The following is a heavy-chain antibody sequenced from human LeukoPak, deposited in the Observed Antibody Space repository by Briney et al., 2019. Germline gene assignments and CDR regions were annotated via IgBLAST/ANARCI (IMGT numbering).Heavy chain of an antibody. Sequence: SETLSLTCIVSGGSITTRDYYWGWIRQPPGKGLEWIGSLHYSGTIYYNPSLKSRVTISVDTSKNQFSLKVNFVTAADTAVYYCARDDKIVVVVAATRDYYYGMDVWGQGTTVTVSS. CDR1: GGSITTRDYY. CDR3: ARDDKIVVVVAATRDYYYGMDV. CDR2: LHYSGTI. D-gene: IGHD2-15*01. V-gene: IGHV4-39*02. J-gene: IGHJ6*02.